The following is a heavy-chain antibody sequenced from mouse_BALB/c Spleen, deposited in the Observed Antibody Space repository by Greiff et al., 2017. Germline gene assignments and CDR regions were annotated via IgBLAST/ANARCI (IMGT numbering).Heavy chain of an antibody. CDR1: GYTFSSYW. Sequence: QVQLKQSGAELMKPGASVKISCKATGYTFSSYWIEWVKQRPGHGLEWIGEILPGSGSTNYNEKFKGKATFTADTSSNTAYMQLSSLTSEDSAVYYCARGFGLITTVVAEDYWGQGTTLTVSS. D-gene: IGHD1-1*01. J-gene: IGHJ2*01. CDR2: ILPGSGST. V-gene: IGHV1-9*01. CDR3: ARGFGLITTVVAEDY.